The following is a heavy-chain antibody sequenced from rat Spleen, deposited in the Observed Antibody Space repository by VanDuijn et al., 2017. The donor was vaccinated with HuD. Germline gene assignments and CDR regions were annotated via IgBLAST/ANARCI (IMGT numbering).Heavy chain of an antibody. J-gene: IGHJ3*01. CDR1: GFTFGDYA. CDR3: ATGDYGYTRLFAY. CDR2: IVYDGSST. D-gene: IGHD1-9*01. Sequence: EVQLVESGGGLVQPGNSLKLSCVASGFTFGDYAMAWVRQSPEKGLEWVATIVYDGSSTYYRKSVRGRFTISRDNAKSTLYLQMDSLRSEDSATYYCATGDYGYTRLFAYWGQGTLVTVSS. V-gene: IGHV5S10*01.